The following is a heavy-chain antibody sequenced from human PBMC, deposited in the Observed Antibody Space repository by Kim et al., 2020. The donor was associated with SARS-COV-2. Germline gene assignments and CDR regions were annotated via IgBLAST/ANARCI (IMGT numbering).Heavy chain of an antibody. CDR3: ARWGYQWLAD. CDR2: ISHDGSNK. CDR1: GFTFSSDG. D-gene: IGHD6-19*01. V-gene: IGHV3-30*03. J-gene: IGHJ4*02. Sequence: GESLRLSCAASGFTFSSDGFHWVRQAPGKGLQRVAFISHDGSNKNYGESVKGRFSVSRDNPKNTLYLQRDSLRIEATAVYYCARWGYQWLADWGQGTLVTVSS.